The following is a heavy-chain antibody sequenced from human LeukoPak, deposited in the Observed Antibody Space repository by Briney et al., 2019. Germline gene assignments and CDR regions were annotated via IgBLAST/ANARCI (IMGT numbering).Heavy chain of an antibody. J-gene: IGHJ5*02. CDR2: IYYSGST. V-gene: IGHV4-59*01. D-gene: IGHD3-10*01. CDR1: GGSISSYY. Sequence: SETLSLTCTVSGGSISSYYWSWIRQPPGKGLEWIGYIYYSGSTNYNPSPKSRVTISVDTSKNQFSLKLSSVTAADTAVYYCARDRRYYGSGRENWFDPWGQGTLVTVSS. CDR3: ARDRRYYGSGRENWFDP.